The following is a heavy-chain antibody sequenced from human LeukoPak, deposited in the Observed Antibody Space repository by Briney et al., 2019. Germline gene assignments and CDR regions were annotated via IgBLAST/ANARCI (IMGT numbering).Heavy chain of an antibody. CDR3: AKDREFDILSSAIGADAFEV. Sequence: PGGSLRLSCAASGFLFSSHAMSWVRQAPGKGLEGVSTISDSGGDTYYADSVRGRFTISRDNSKNTLDLQMHSLRAEVTALYYCAKDREFDILSSAIGADAFEVWGQGTMVTVSS. CDR1: GFLFSSHA. V-gene: IGHV3-23*01. J-gene: IGHJ3*01. D-gene: IGHD3-9*01. CDR2: ISDSGGDT.